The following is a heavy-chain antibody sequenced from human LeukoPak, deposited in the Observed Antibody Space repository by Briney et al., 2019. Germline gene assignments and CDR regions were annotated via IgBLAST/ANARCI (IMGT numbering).Heavy chain of an antibody. J-gene: IGHJ4*02. CDR1: GYTLTELS. D-gene: IGHD1-14*01. CDR2: FDPEDGET. CDR3: ATFGVEGNRQHDY. V-gene: IGHV1-24*01. Sequence: ASVKVSCKVSGYTLTELSMHWVRPAPGKGLAWMGGFDPEDGETIYAQKFQGRVTMTEDTSTDTAYMELSSLRSEDTAVYYCATFGVEGNRQHDYWGQGTLVTVSS.